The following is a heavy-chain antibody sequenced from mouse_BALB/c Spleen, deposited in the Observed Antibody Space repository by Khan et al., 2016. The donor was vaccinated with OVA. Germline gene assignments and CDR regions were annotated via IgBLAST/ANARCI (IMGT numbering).Heavy chain of an antibody. J-gene: IGHJ4*01. D-gene: IGHD2-10*01. CDR3: ARGAYYDAMDY. CDR2: INTYTGES. CDR1: GYTLTNYG. Sequence: QSQLVQSGPELKKPGETVKISCKASGYTLTNYGMNWVKQAPGKGLKWMGWINTYTGESIYAEDFKGRFAFSLETSASTAYLQINNLKNEDMATYFCARGAYYDAMDYWGQGTSVTVSS. V-gene: IGHV9-1*02.